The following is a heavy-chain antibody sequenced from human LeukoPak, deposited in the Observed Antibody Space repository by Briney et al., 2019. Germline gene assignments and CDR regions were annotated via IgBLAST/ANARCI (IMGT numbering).Heavy chain of an antibody. V-gene: IGHV3-23*01. CDR1: GFTLSSYA. Sequence: GGSLRLSCAASGFTLSSYAMSWVRQAPGKGLEWVSAISGSGGSTYYADSVKGRFTISRDNSKNTLYLQMNSLRAEDTAVYYCARAVGDYAESRYFDLWGRGTLVTVSS. CDR3: ARAVGDYAESRYFDL. D-gene: IGHD4-17*01. CDR2: ISGSGGST. J-gene: IGHJ2*01.